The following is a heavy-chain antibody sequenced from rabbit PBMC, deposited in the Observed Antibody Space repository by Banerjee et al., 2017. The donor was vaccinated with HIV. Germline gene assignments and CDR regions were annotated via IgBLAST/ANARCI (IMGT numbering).Heavy chain of an antibody. D-gene: IGHD4-2*01. J-gene: IGHJ4*01. CDR2: IYTGSSGST. Sequence: QSLEESGGDLVKPGASLTLTCTASGFSFSSSYYMCWVRQAPGKGLEWIGCIYTGSSGSTYYASWAKGRFTISKTSSTTVTLQMTSLTAADTATYFCARGYAGSFPLWGPGTLVTVS. CDR3: ARGYAGSFPL. CDR1: GFSFSSSYY. V-gene: IGHV1S40*01.